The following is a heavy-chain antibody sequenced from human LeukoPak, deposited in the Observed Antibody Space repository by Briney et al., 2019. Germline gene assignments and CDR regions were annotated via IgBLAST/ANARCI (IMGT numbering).Heavy chain of an antibody. V-gene: IGHV3-11*03. Sequence: GGSLRLSCAASGFSFSNFYMSWIRQAPGKGLEWVSYISTSGTYTYYADSVKGRFTISRDNAKNSLYLQMNSLRAEDTAVYYCARGHYGLDVWGQGTTVTVSS. CDR2: ISTSGTYT. CDR3: ARGHYGLDV. CDR1: GFSFSNFY. J-gene: IGHJ6*02.